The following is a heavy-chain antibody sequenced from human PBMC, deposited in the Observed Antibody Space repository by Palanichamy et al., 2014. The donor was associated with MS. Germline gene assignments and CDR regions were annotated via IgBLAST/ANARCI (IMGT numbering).Heavy chain of an antibody. CDR1: GGSISSDNW. Sequence: QMQLQESGPGLVKPSGTLSLTCVVSGGSISSDNWWTWVRQPPGKGPEWLGEINASGTTNYNPSVKRRVTMSVDKSKSLFSLTLTSVTAADTAVYYCARGVPTVTTPWGYLDVWGKGTTVTVSS. V-gene: IGHV4-4*02. CDR3: ARGVPTVTTPWGYLDV. J-gene: IGHJ6*03. CDR2: INASGTT. D-gene: IGHD4-17*01.